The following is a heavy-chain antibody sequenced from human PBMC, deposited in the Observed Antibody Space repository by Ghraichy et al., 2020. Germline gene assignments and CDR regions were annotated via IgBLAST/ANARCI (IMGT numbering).Heavy chain of an antibody. J-gene: IGHJ3*02. V-gene: IGHV3-21*01. CDR2: ISSSSSYI. Sequence: GESLNISCAASGFTFSSYSMNWVRQAPGKGLEWVSSISSSSSYIYYADSVKGRFTISRDNAKNSLYLQMNSLRAEDTAVYYCARSGYYDSSGYYYQQSGHAFDIWGQGTMVTVSS. CDR3: ARSGYYDSSGYYYQQSGHAFDI. CDR1: GFTFSSYS. D-gene: IGHD3-22*01.